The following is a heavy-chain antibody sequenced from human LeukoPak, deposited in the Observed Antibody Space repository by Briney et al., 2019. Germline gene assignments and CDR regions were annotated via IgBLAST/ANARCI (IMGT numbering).Heavy chain of an antibody. V-gene: IGHV3-21*01. D-gene: IGHD3-10*01. Sequence: GGSLRLSCAASGFTFSSYSMNWVRQAPGKGLEWVSSISSSSSYIYYADSVKGRFTISRDNAKNSLYLQMNSLRAEDTAEYYCARSHYYGSGSYYSTDYWGQGTLVTVSS. J-gene: IGHJ4*02. CDR2: ISSSSSYI. CDR1: GFTFSSYS. CDR3: ARSHYYGSGSYYSTDY.